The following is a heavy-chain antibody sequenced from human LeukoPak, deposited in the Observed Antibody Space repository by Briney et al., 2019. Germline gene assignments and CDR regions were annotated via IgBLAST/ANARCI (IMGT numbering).Heavy chain of an antibody. J-gene: IGHJ5*02. CDR2: ISSSSSYI. Sequence: GGSLRLSCAASGFTFSSYSMNWVRQAPGKGLEWVSSISSSSSYIYYADSVKGRFTISRDNAKNSLYLQMNSLRAEDTAVYYCARGGSSWALNWFDPWGQGTLVTVSS. CDR3: ARGGSSWALNWFDP. CDR1: GFTFSSYS. D-gene: IGHD6-13*01. V-gene: IGHV3-21*01.